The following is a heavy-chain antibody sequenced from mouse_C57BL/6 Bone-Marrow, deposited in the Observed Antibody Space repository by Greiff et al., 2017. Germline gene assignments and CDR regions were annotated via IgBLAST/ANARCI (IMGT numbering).Heavy chain of an antibody. CDR3: ARSFRFAY. CDR2: IYPRSGNH. V-gene: IGHV1-81*01. J-gene: IGHJ3*01. Sequence: VQLQQSGAELARPGASVKLSCKASGYTFTSSGISWVKQRTGQGLEWIGEIYPRSGNHYYNEKLKGKATLTADKSSSTAYMELRSLTSDDAAVYFYARSFRFAYWGQGTLVTVSA. CDR1: GYTFTSSG.